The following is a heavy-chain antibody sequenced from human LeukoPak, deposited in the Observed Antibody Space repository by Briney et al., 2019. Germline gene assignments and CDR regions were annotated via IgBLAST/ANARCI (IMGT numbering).Heavy chain of an antibody. Sequence: PVKVSCKASGGTFSSYAISWARQAPGQGLEWMGRIIPIFGTANYAQKFQGRVTITTDESTSTAYMELSSLRSEDTAVYYCARGDLAALDYWGQGTLVTVSS. CDR1: GGTFSSYA. V-gene: IGHV1-69*05. J-gene: IGHJ4*02. CDR3: ARGDLAALDY. D-gene: IGHD3-16*01. CDR2: IIPIFGTA.